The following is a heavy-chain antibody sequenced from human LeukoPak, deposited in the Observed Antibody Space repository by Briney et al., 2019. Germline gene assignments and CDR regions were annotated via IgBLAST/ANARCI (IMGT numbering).Heavy chain of an antibody. Sequence: SETLSLTCTVSGASISSFYWSWIRQPPGKGLEWIGYIYYSGSTNYNPSLKSRVTISLDTSKNQTSLKLSSVTAADTAVYYCASGILHSGSYFYRHWGQGTLVTVSS. CDR2: IYYSGST. V-gene: IGHV4-59*01. CDR1: GASISSFY. J-gene: IGHJ4*02. D-gene: IGHD1-26*01. CDR3: ASGILHSGSYFYRH.